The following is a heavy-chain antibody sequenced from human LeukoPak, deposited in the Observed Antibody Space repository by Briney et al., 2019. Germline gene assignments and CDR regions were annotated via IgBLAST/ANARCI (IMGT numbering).Heavy chain of an antibody. Sequence: GGSLRLSCAASGFIFDDYAMHWVRQAPGKGLEWVSGISWNSGSIGYADSVKGRFTISRDNAKNSLYLRMNSLRAEDTALYYCAKDGDSSGWYYFDYWGQGTLVTVSS. V-gene: IGHV3-9*01. D-gene: IGHD6-19*01. CDR2: ISWNSGSI. J-gene: IGHJ4*02. CDR1: GFIFDDYA. CDR3: AKDGDSSGWYYFDY.